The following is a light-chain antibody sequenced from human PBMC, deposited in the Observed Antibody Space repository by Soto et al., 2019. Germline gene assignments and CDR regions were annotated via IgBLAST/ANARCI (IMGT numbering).Light chain of an antibody. J-gene: IGKJ1*01. V-gene: IGKV3-20*01. CDR3: QQHDDPKT. CDR1: QSVGSSK. CDR2: STS. Sequence: EIVLTQSPGTLSLSLGERATLSCRASQSVGSSKLAWYQQKPGQAPRLIIYSTSYRATGIPDRFSGSGSGTDFTLTISRLEPEDFAVYYCQQHDDPKTFGQGTKVEIK.